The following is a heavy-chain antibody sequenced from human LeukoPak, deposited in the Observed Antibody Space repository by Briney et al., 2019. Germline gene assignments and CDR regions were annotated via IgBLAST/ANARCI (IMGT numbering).Heavy chain of an antibody. Sequence: GGSLRLSCAASGFTFSTDWMRWVRQAPGKGLEWVANIKEDGSEKYYGDSVKGRFTISRDNAKNSLYLQMNSLRAENRAVYYCARDSSGYQWGQGTLVTVSS. CDR1: GFTFSTDW. J-gene: IGHJ4*02. CDR3: ARDSSGYQ. V-gene: IGHV3-7*01. CDR2: IKEDGSEK. D-gene: IGHD3-22*01.